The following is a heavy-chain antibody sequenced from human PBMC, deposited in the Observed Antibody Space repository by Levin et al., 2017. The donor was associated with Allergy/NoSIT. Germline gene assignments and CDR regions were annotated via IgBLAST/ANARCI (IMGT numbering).Heavy chain of an antibody. D-gene: IGHD2-15*01. CDR3: ARVYCSGGTCYSGLRDAFDI. CDR1: GFTFSDHY. J-gene: IGHJ3*02. CDR2: TRNRANSYTT. Sequence: GGSLRLSCAASGFTFSDHYMDWVRQAPGKGLEWVGRTRNRANSYTTEYAASVKGRFTISRDDSKNSLYLQMNSLKTEDTAVYYCARVYCSGGTCYSGLRDAFDIWGQGTMVTVSS. V-gene: IGHV3-72*01.